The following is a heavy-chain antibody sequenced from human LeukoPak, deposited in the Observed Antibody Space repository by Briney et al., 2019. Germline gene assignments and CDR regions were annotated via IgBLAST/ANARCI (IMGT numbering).Heavy chain of an antibody. J-gene: IGHJ5*02. CDR2: IDPSDSYT. CDR1: GYSFTSYW. CDR3: AYYGSGSYRAPFDP. V-gene: IGHV5-10-1*01. D-gene: IGHD3-10*01. Sequence: GESLKISCKGSGYSFTSYWISWVRQMPGKGLEWMGRIDPSDSYTNYSPSFQGHVTISADKSISTAYLQWSSLKASDTAMYYCAYYGSGSYRAPFDPWGREPWSPSPQ.